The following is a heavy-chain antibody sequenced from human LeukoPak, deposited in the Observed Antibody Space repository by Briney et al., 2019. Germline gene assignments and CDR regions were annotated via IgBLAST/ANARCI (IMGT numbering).Heavy chain of an antibody. J-gene: IGHJ6*03. D-gene: IGHD2-15*01. Sequence: PSETLSLTRTVSGGSISSYYWSWIRQPPAKGLESIGNIYYSGNTNYNPSLKSRVTISVDTSKNQFSLKLSSVTAADTAVYYCARRTVAVVGATEYYYYFYMDVWGKGTTVTVSS. V-gene: IGHV4-59*08. CDR3: ARRTVAVVGATEYYYYFYMDV. CDR2: IYYSGNT. CDR1: GGSISSYY.